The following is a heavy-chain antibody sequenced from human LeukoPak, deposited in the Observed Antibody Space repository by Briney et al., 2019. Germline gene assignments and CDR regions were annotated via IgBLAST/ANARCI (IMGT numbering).Heavy chain of an antibody. CDR1: GYTFTGYY. Sequence: ASVKVSRKASGYTFTGYYIRWVRQAPGQGLEWMGWINPNSGGTNYAQKFQGRVTMTRDTSISTAYMELSRLRSDDTAVYYCARSSGYDFNFDYWGQGTLVTVSS. CDR2: INPNSGGT. J-gene: IGHJ4*02. D-gene: IGHD5-12*01. CDR3: ARSSGYDFNFDY. V-gene: IGHV1-2*02.